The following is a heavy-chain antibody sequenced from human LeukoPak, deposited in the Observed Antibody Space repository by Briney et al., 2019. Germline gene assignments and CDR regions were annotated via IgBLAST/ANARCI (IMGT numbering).Heavy chain of an antibody. Sequence: PGRSLRLSCAASGFTFSNYAMHWVRQAPGKGLEWVAVISYDGTNKYYADSVKGRFTISRDNSENTMYLQMNSLRAEDTAMYYCARAPMSYDSSGFGGAFDIWGQGTMVTVSS. CDR1: GFTFSNYA. CDR2: ISYDGTNK. CDR3: ARAPMSYDSSGFGGAFDI. J-gene: IGHJ3*02. D-gene: IGHD3-22*01. V-gene: IGHV3-30-3*01.